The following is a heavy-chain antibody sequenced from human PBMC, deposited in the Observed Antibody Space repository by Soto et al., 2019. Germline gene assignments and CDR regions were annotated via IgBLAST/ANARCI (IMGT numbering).Heavy chain of an antibody. CDR2: INPSGGST. CDR3: ARGHNPYYYYGMEV. CDR1: GYTFTSYY. V-gene: IGHV1-46*01. Sequence: ASLKVYCKTSGYTFTSYYMHCVRHTTGQGLELMGIINPSGGSTSYAQKFQGRVTMTRDTSTSTVYMELSSLRSEDTAVYYCARGHNPYYYYGMEVWGQGTTVTVSS. J-gene: IGHJ6*02.